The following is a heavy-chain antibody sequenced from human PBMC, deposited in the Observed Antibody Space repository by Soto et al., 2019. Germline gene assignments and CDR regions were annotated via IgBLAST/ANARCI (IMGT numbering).Heavy chain of an antibody. CDR1: GFTFRTYS. J-gene: IGHJ4*02. D-gene: IGHD5-18*01. CDR3: ARAWIRSSALFDS. Sequence: GGSLRLSCAASGFTFRTYSMNWVRQAPGKGLEWVSYISSSGGTIYYADSVKGRFTISRDNAKNSLYLQMSSLRDADMAVYYCARAWIRSSALFDSWGQGTLVTVSS. V-gene: IGHV3-48*02. CDR2: ISSSGGTI.